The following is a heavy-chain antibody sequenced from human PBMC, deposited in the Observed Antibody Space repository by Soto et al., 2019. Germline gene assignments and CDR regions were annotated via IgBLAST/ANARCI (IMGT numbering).Heavy chain of an antibody. CDR1: GFTFSSYA. D-gene: IGHD3-22*01. CDR3: ARDGLLGYFDY. V-gene: IGHV3-30-3*01. J-gene: IGHJ4*02. Sequence: QVQLVESGGGVVQPGRSLRLSCAASGFTFSSYAMHWVRQAPGKGLEWVAVISYDGSNKYYADSVKGRLTISRDNSKNTLYLQMISLRAEDTAVYYCARDGLLGYFDYWGQGTLVTVSS. CDR2: ISYDGSNK.